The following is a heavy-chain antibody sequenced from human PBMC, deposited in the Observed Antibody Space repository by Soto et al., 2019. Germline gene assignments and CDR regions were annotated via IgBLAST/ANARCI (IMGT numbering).Heavy chain of an antibody. CDR3: ARDTTAPFGYSSS. V-gene: IGHV4-28*03. J-gene: IGHJ4*02. CDR2: IYYSGTT. CDR1: GYSISSSNW. Sequence: PSETLSLTCAVSGYSISSSNWWGWIRQPPGKGLEWIGYIYYSGTTYYNPSLKSRVTISVDTSKNQFSLKLSSVTAADTAVYYCARDTTAPFGYSSSWGQGTLVTVSS. D-gene: IGHD6-13*01.